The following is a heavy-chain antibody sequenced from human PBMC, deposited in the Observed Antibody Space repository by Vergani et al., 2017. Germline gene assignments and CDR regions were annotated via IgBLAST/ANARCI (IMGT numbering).Heavy chain of an antibody. J-gene: IGHJ3*02. D-gene: IGHD2-2*01. CDR1: GGSISSYY. V-gene: IGHV4-59*12. CDR3: ARGVSRCSSTSCHLAARAFDI. Sequence: QVQLQESGPGLVKPSETLSLTCTVSGGSISSYYWRWLRQPPGKGLEWIGYIYYSGSTNYNPSLKSRVTISVDTSKNQFSLKLSSVTAADTAVYYCARGVSRCSSTSCHLAARAFDIWGQGTMVTVSS. CDR2: IYYSGST.